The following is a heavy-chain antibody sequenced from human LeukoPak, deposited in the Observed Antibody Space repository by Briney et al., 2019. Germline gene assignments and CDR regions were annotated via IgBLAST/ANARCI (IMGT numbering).Heavy chain of an antibody. Sequence: GGSLRLSCAASGFTFTSYGMHWVRQAPGKGLEWVSFISFDGSIQYYGVSVKGRFTISADNSKNTLFLHMNSLRTEDRAVYYCAIPYGDFVYWGQGMLVTVSS. CDR3: AIPYGDFVY. D-gene: IGHD4-17*01. J-gene: IGHJ4*02. V-gene: IGHV3-30*02. CDR2: ISFDGSIQ. CDR1: GFTFTSYG.